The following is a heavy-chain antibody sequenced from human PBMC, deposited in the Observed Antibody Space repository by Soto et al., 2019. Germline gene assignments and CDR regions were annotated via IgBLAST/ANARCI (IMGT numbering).Heavy chain of an antibody. J-gene: IGHJ5*02. V-gene: IGHV3-23*01. CDR2: ISGSGGST. CDR3: AKLKGSSWYSMFDP. Sequence: GGSLRLSCAASGFPFSSYAMSWVRQAPGKGLEWVSAISGSGGSTYYADSVKGRFTISRDNSKNTLYLQMNSLRAEDTAVYYCAKLKGSSWYSMFDPWGQGTLVTVS. D-gene: IGHD6-13*01. CDR1: GFPFSSYA.